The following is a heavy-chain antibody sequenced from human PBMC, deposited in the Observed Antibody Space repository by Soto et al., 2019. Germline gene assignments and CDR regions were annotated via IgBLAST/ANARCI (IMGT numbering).Heavy chain of an antibody. V-gene: IGHV1-2*02. CDR1: GYTFNRYY. CDR2: ISPHTGGT. D-gene: IGHD2-21*01. Sequence: ASVKVSCKASGYTFNRYYMHWVRQAPGPGLEWMGWISPHTGGTTYAQKFQGRVTMTRDTSVSTAYMGLSSLKSDDTAVYYCARPKYGETYFDSWGQGTVVTVSS. J-gene: IGHJ4*02. CDR3: ARPKYGETYFDS.